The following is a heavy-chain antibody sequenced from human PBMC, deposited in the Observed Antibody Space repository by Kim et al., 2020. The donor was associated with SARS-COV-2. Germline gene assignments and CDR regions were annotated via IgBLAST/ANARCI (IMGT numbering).Heavy chain of an antibody. V-gene: IGHV3-48*03. CDR1: GFTFSSYE. D-gene: IGHD3-22*01. Sequence: GGSLRLSCAASGFTFSSYEMNWVRQAPGKGLEWVSYISSSGSTIYYADSVKGRFTISRDNAKNSLYLQMNSLRAEDTAVYYCARDYYDSSGYYYVDDAFDIWGQGTMVTVSS. CDR2: ISSSGSTI. J-gene: IGHJ3*02. CDR3: ARDYYDSSGYYYVDDAFDI.